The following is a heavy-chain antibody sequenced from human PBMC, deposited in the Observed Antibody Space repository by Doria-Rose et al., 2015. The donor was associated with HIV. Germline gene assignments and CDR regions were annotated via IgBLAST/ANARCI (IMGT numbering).Heavy chain of an antibody. CDR2: IFSDDER. J-gene: IGHJ4*02. Sequence: QITLKESGPVLVKPTETLTLTCTVSGVSLSSPGMGVSCIRQPPGKALEWLANIFSDDERSYRTSLKSRLTISRDTAKSQVVLTMTDMDPVDTATYYCARIKSSRWYHKYYFDFWGQGTLVIVSA. CDR1: GVSLSSPGMG. V-gene: IGHV2-26*01. D-gene: IGHD6-13*01. CDR3: ARIKSSRWYHKYYFDF.